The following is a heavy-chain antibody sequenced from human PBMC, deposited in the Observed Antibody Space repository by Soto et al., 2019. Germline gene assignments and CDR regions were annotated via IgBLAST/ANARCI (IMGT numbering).Heavy chain of an antibody. D-gene: IGHD3-16*02. CDR3: ARDLRYYDYVWGSYRYTRFDY. CDR1: GYTFTSYA. CDR2: INAGNGNT. V-gene: IGHV1-3*01. Sequence: ASVKVSCKASGYTFTSYAMHWVRQAPGQRLEWMGWINAGNGNTKYSQKFQGRVTITRDTSASTAYMELSSLRSEDTAVYYCARDLRYYDYVWGSYRYTRFDYWGQGTLVTVSS. J-gene: IGHJ4*02.